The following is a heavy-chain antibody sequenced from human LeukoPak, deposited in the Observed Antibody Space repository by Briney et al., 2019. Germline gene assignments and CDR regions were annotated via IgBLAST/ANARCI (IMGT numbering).Heavy chain of an antibody. Sequence: ASAKVSCKASGYTFTGYYMHWVRQAPGQGLEWMGWINPNSGGTNYAQKFQGRVTMARDTSISTAHMELSRLRSDDTAVYYCARGFCSDEICQVFTHWGQGTLVTVSS. J-gene: IGHJ4*02. D-gene: IGHD3-3*01. V-gene: IGHV1-2*02. CDR3: ARGFCSDEICQVFTH. CDR1: GYTFTGYY. CDR2: INPNSGGT.